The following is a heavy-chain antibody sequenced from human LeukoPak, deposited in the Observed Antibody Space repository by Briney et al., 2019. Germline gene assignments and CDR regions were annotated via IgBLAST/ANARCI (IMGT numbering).Heavy chain of an antibody. D-gene: IGHD3-22*01. Sequence: GGSLRLSCAASGFTFSSYAMSWVRQAPGKGLEWVSAISGSGGNTYYADSVKGRFTISRDNSKNTLYLQMNSLRAEDTAVYYCAKNHYDSSGYEYYFDYWGQGTLVTVSS. CDR2: ISGSGGNT. CDR1: GFTFSSYA. V-gene: IGHV3-23*01. CDR3: AKNHYDSSGYEYYFDY. J-gene: IGHJ4*02.